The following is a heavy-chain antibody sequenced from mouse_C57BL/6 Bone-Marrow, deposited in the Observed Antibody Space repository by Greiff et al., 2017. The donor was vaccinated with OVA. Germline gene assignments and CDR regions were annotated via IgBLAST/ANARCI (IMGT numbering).Heavy chain of an antibody. D-gene: IGHD1-1*01. V-gene: IGHV5-12*01. J-gene: IGHJ4*01. Sequence: EVQRVESGGGLVQPGGSLKLSCAASGFTFSDYYMYWVRQTPEKRLEWVAYISNGGGSTYYPDTVKGRFTISRDKAKNTLYLQMSRLKSEDTAMYYCARQGDYGSFYAMDCWGQGTSVTVSS. CDR1: GFTFSDYY. CDR3: ARQGDYGSFYAMDC. CDR2: ISNGGGST.